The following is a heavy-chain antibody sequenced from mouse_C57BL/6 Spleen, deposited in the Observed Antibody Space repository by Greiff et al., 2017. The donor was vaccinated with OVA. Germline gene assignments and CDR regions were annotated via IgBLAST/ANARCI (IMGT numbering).Heavy chain of an antibody. CDR1: GYTFTSYW. CDR2: IDPSDSYT. Sequence: QVQLQQPGAELVKPGASVKLSCKASGYTFTSYWMQWVKQRPGQGLEWIGEIDPSDSYTNYNQKFKGKATLTVDKSSSTASMQLSSLTSEDSAVYYCASWNDYWGQGTSLTVSS. J-gene: IGHJ2*02. V-gene: IGHV1-50*01. CDR3: ASWNDY.